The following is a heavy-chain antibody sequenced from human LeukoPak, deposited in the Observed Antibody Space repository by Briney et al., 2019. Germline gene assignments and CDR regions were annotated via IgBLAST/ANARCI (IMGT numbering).Heavy chain of an antibody. D-gene: IGHD7-27*01. J-gene: IGHJ4*02. Sequence: VASVKVSCKASGYTFTGYYMHWVRQAPGQGLEWMGWILPKSGGANYAQKFRGRVTMTMDTSINTAYMELSSLRSDDTAVYYCARGGKSELGTCDFWGQGTLVTVSA. CDR1: GYTFTGYY. CDR2: ILPKSGGA. CDR3: ARGGKSELGTCDF. V-gene: IGHV1-2*02.